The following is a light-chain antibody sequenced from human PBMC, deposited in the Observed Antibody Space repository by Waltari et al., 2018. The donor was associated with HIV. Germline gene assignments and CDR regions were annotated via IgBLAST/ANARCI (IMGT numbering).Light chain of an antibody. CDR3: QQYHTYLT. V-gene: IGKV1-5*03. J-gene: IGKJ2*01. Sequence: DIRMAQSPSTLSASVGDRVTIPCRASQSVGSFLAWYQRKPGKAPKLLIFQASSLQTGVPSRFSGSGSGTYFTLTITSLQPEDFASYYCQQYHTYLTFGQGTDLE. CDR2: QAS. CDR1: QSVGSF.